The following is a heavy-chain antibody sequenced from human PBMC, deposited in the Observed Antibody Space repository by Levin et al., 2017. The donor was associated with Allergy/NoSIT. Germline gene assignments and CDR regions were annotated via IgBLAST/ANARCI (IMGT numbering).Heavy chain of an antibody. CDR3: ARAGLRLVTGSGFDY. CDR2: INHSGNM. J-gene: IGHJ4*02. V-gene: IGHV4-34*01. D-gene: IGHD5-12*01. CDR1: GASFSGYF. Sequence: SETLSLTCTVSGASFSGYFWTWIRLSPGKGLEWIGDINHSGNMNYNPSLKSRVTISADTSKKQFSLRLTSVTAADTAVYYWARAGLRLVTGSGFDYWGQGTLVTVSS.